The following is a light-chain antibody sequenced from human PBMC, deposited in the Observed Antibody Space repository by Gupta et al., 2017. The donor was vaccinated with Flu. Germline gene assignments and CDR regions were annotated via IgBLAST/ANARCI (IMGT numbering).Light chain of an antibody. J-gene: IGKJ5*01. CDR1: SSGSVW. CDR2: SAS. CDR3: HQYSSYPIT. Sequence: GGTIPTTWGASSSGSVWAAWYQHKAGTGPNLLVDSASTAHDGVASRCSGRGAGTEFTLTISRLQPDDAATYCCHQYSSYPITFGQGTRLEIK. V-gene: IGKV1-5*01.